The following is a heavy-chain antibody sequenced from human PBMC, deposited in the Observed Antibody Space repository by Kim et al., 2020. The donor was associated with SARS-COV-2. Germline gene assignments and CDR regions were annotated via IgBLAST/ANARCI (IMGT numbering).Heavy chain of an antibody. D-gene: IGHD3-22*01. Sequence: NPALKRRVTISVAASKNQFTLKLSSVTAADAAVYDCARYDSSGYYCYFDYWGQGTLVTVSS. CDR3: ARYDSSGYYCYFDY. J-gene: IGHJ4*02. V-gene: IGHV4-59*10.